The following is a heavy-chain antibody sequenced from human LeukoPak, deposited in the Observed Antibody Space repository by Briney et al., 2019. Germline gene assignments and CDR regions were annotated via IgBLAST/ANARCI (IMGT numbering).Heavy chain of an antibody. CDR2: ISSSSSTI. J-gene: IGHJ5*02. V-gene: IGHV3-11*04. D-gene: IGHD2-2*02. CDR1: GFTFSDYY. CDR3: ARSGPTAAIRKDNWFDP. Sequence: PGGSLRLSCAASGFTFSDYYMSWIRQAPGQGLEWVSYISSSSSTIYYADSVKGRFTISRDNAKNSLYLQMNSLRAEDTAVYYCARSGPTAAIRKDNWFDPWGQGTLVTVSS.